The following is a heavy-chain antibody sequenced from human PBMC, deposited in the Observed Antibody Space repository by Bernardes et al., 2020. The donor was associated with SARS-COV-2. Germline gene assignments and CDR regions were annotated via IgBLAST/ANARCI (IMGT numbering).Heavy chain of an antibody. D-gene: IGHD3-3*01. CDR2: ISRNGQSA. CDR3: VKDAGTPSFFGIVQPSDYFDS. J-gene: IGHJ4*02. CDR1: GFTFSTYA. Sequence: GGSLRLSCSASGFTFSTYAMHWVRQTPGKGLEFVSSISRNGQSAFYADSVKVRFTISRDNSKNTLFLLMSSLRPGDTAMYYCVKDAGTPSFFGIVQPSDYFDSWGRGALVTVSS. V-gene: IGHV3-64D*06.